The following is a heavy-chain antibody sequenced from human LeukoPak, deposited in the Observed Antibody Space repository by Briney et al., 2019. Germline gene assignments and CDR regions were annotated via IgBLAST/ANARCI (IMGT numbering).Heavy chain of an antibody. CDR3: ARGVEPLAANTLAY. J-gene: IGHJ4*02. CDR2: LYSDGNT. CDR1: GFTVITND. D-gene: IGHD1-14*01. Sequence: GGSLRLSCAASGFTVITNDMTWVRQAPGKGLEWVSVLYSDGNTKYADSVQGRFTISRDNSKNTLYLEMNSLSPDDTAVYYCARGVEPLAANTLAYWGQGTLVTASS. V-gene: IGHV3-53*01.